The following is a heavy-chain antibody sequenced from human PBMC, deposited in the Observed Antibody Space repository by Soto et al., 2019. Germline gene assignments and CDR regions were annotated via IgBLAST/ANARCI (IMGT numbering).Heavy chain of an antibody. CDR1: GGTFSSYA. J-gene: IGHJ3*02. D-gene: IGHD6-19*01. V-gene: IGHV1-69*01. CDR2: IIPIFGTA. CDR3: ASSGWYNAFDI. Sequence: QVQLVQSGAEVKKPGSSVKVSCKASGGTFSSYAISWVRQAPGQGLEWMGGIIPIFGTAHYAQKFQGRVTITAAESTSTADMELSSLRSKDTAVYYCASSGWYNAFDIWGQGTMVTVSS.